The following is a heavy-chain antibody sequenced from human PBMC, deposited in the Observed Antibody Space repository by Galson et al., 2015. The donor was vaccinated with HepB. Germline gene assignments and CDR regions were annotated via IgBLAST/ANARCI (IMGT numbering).Heavy chain of an antibody. CDR2: ISYDGSNK. CDR1: GFTFSSYA. Sequence: SLRLSCAASGFTFSSYAMHWVRQAPGKGLEWVAVISYDGSNKYYADSVKGRFTISRDNSKNTLYLQMNSLRAEDTAVYYCARVVYSSSWYMLPLDYWGQGTLVTVSS. J-gene: IGHJ4*02. V-gene: IGHV3-30*04. D-gene: IGHD6-13*01. CDR3: ARVVYSSSWYMLPLDY.